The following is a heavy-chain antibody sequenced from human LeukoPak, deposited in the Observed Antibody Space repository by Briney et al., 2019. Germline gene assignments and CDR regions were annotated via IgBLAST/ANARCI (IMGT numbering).Heavy chain of an antibody. D-gene: IGHD6-13*01. CDR1: GGSFCGYY. CDR3: ARISAAAAPGYFDY. CDR2: INHSGST. V-gene: IGHV4-34*01. J-gene: IGHJ4*02. Sequence: PSETLSLTCAVYGGSFCGYYWSWIRQHPGKGLEWIGEINHSGSTNYNPSLKSRVTISVDTSKNQFSLKLSSVTAADTAVYYCARISAAAAPGYFDYWGQGTLVTVSS.